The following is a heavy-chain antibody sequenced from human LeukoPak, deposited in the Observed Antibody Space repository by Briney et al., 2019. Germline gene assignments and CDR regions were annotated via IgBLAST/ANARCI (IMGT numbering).Heavy chain of an antibody. Sequence: SVKGRFTISRDNAKSSLYLQMTSLRAEDTAVYYCARSPIAAAGTAFDSWGQGTLVTVSS. V-gene: IGHV3-21*01. J-gene: IGHJ4*02. D-gene: IGHD6-13*01. CDR3: ARSPIAAAGTAFDS.